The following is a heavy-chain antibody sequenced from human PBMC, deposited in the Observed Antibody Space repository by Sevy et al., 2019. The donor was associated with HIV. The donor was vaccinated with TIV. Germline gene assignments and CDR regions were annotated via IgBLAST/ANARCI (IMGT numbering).Heavy chain of an antibody. J-gene: IGHJ4*02. CDR1: GITFSNGW. CDR3: STRGGF. V-gene: IGHV3-15*01. Sequence: GGSLRLSCAASGITFSNGWMSWIRQAPGKGLEWVGRIKSKTYGGTADYAAPVKDRFTISRDDSKNTLYLQMNSLKTEDTAVYSCSTRGGFWGQGTVVTVSS. D-gene: IGHD1-26*01. CDR2: IKSKTYGGTA.